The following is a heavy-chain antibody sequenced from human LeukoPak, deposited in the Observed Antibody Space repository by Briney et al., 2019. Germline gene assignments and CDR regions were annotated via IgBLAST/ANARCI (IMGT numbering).Heavy chain of an antibody. CDR2: ISSSGGST. CDR3: VKPIMGDYVPFDH. D-gene: IGHD4-17*01. V-gene: IGHV3-64D*09. J-gene: IGHJ4*02. CDR1: GFSFSAYA. Sequence: PGGSLRLSCSASGFSFSAYAMHWVRQAPGKGLEYVSGISSSGGSTSYPDSLKGRFTISRDNSKNTLYLQMNSLRVEDTAVYYCVKPIMGDYVPFDHWGQGILVTVSS.